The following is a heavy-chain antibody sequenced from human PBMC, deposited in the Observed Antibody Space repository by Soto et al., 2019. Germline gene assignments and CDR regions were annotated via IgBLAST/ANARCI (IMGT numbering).Heavy chain of an antibody. V-gene: IGHV3-23*01. Sequence: EVQLLESGGGLVQPGGSLRLSCAASGFTFSSYAMSWVRQAPGKGLAWVSAISGSGGSTYYADSVKGRFTISRDNSKNPLYLHMNSLRAVDTAVYYWAKDAFSFYYGMDFWGQGPTVTVSS. D-gene: IGHD3-3*02. CDR1: GFTFSSYA. J-gene: IGHJ6*02. CDR3: AKDAFSFYYGMDF. CDR2: ISGSGGST.